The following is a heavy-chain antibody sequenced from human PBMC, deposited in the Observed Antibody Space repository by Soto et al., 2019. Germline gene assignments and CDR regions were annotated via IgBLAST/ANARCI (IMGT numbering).Heavy chain of an antibody. CDR3: AKTEGYCSSTSCYYYYMDV. CDR2: ISGSGGST. Sequence: EVQLLESGGDLAQPGGSLRLSCAASGFTFNNYAMSWVRQAPGKGLEWVSVISGSGGSTYYADSVKGRFTISRDNSKNTLYLQMNSLRAEDTAVYYCAKTEGYCSSTSCYYYYMDVWGKGTTVTVSS. J-gene: IGHJ6*03. V-gene: IGHV3-23*01. D-gene: IGHD2-2*01. CDR1: GFTFNNYA.